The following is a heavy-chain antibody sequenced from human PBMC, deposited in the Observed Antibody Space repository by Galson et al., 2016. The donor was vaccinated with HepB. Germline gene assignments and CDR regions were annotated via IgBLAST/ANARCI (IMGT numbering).Heavy chain of an antibody. CDR1: GFTFSTSA. D-gene: IGHD2-15*01. V-gene: IGHV3-30*18. Sequence: SLRLSCAASGFTFSTSAMHWVRQAPGKGLEWVAVISYDGSNKYYADSVKGRFTISRDNSKNTLYLQMNSLRAEDPAVYYCAKDRGAGDCSAGHCYYGMDVWGQGTTVTVSS. CDR2: ISYDGSNK. J-gene: IGHJ6*02. CDR3: AKDRGAGDCSAGHCYYGMDV.